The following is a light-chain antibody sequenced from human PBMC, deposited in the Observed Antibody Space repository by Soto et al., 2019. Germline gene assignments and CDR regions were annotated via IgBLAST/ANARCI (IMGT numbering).Light chain of an antibody. J-gene: IGKJ2*01. CDR3: QQYNSYWYT. Sequence: DIQMTQSPSTLSASVGDRVTITCRASQSSSSWLAWYQQKPGKAPKLLIYTASSLESGVPSRFSGSGSGTEFTLTISRLQPDDFATYYCQQYNSYWYTFGQGTKLEIK. CDR2: TAS. V-gene: IGKV1-5*03. CDR1: QSSSSW.